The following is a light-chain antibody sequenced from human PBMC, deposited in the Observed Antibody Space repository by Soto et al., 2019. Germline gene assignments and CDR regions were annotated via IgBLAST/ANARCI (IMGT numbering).Light chain of an antibody. V-gene: IGKV3-20*01. CDR3: QQYGGVPYT. CDR2: GPS. Sequence: IVLTQSPGTLSLSPGQRVTLSCRASESISRDYLAWYQQRLGQAPRLLIYGPSSGATGIPDRFSGSGSGTDFTLIISRLEPEDFAIYYCQQYGGVPYTFGQGTKVEIK. CDR1: ESISRDY. J-gene: IGKJ2*01.